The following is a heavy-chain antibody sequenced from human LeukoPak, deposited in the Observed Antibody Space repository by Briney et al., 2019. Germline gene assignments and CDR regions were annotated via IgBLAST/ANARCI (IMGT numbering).Heavy chain of an antibody. J-gene: IGHJ3*02. CDR2: IIPIFGTA. V-gene: IGHV1-69*05. CDR1: GGTFSSYA. Sequence: SVKVSCKASGGTFSSYAISWVRQAPGQGLEWMGGIIPIFGTANYAQKFQGRVTITTDESTSTACMELSSLRSEDTAVYYCARGAMAGYDSSGYYYPHAFDIWGQGTMVTVSS. CDR3: ARGAMAGYDSSGYYYPHAFDI. D-gene: IGHD3-22*01.